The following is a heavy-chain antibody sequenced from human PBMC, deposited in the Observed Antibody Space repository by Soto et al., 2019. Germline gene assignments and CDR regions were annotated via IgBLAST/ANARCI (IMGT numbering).Heavy chain of an antibody. V-gene: IGHV3-23*01. CDR2: ISGIADSS. J-gene: IGHJ4*02. Sequence: GGSLRLSCEASGFTFSGYWMSWVRQAPGKGLGWVSAISGIADSSYYADSVKGRFTISRGNSKNTLYLQMNSLRVDDSAVYYCTRESTPFLGYCFNGVCYNDYWGQGTPVTVS. D-gene: IGHD2-8*01. CDR3: TRESTPFLGYCFNGVCYNDY. CDR1: GFTFSGYW.